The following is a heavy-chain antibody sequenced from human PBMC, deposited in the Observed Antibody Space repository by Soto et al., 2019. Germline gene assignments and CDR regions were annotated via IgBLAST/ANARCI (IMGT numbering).Heavy chain of an antibody. CDR2: IIPIFGTA. D-gene: IGHD3-22*01. J-gene: IGHJ3*02. V-gene: IGHV1-69*13. Sequence: GASVKVSFKASGCTFSSYASSWVRQAPGQGLEWMGGIIPIFGTANYAQKFQGRVTITADESTSTAYMELSSLRSEDTAVYYCARDSMHYYDSSGYYVNAFDIWGQGTMVTVSS. CDR1: GCTFSSYA. CDR3: ARDSMHYYDSSGYYVNAFDI.